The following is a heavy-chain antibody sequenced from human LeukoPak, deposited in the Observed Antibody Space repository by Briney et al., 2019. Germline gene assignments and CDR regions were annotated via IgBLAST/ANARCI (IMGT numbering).Heavy chain of an antibody. J-gene: IGHJ4*02. CDR2: ISGGGGST. CDR3: AKVRGYDILTRDRPYFDY. CDR1: GFTFSSYA. D-gene: IGHD3-9*01. Sequence: GGSLRLSCAASGFTFSSYAMSWVRQAPGKGLEWVSAISGGGGSTYYADSVKGRFTISRDNSKNTLYLQMNSLRAEDTAVYYCAKVRGYDILTRDRPYFDYWGQGTLVTVSS. V-gene: IGHV3-23*01.